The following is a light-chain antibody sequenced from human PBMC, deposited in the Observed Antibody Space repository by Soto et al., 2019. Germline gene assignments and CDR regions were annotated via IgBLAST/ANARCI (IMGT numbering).Light chain of an antibody. V-gene: IGKV1-8*01. CDR1: QGISSY. CDR2: AAS. CDR3: QHYSSHPLT. J-gene: IGKJ4*01. Sequence: AIRMTQSPSSVSASTGDRVTITCRASQGISSYLAWYQQKPGKAPKLLISAASTLQSGVPSRFSGSGSGTDFTLTINCLQSEDFAIYYCQHYSSHPLTFAGGTKVEIK.